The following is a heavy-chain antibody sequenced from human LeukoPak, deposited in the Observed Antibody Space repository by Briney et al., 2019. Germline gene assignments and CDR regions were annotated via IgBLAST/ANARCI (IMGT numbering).Heavy chain of an antibody. CDR3: ARAPLGGGPIDAFDI. D-gene: IGHD1-26*01. CDR2: IYYSEST. J-gene: IGHJ3*02. Sequence: SETLSLTCTVSGGSISSYYWSWIRQPPGKGLEWIGYIYYSESTNYNPSLKSRVTISVDTSKNQFSLKLSSVTAADTAVYYCARAPLGGGPIDAFDIWGQGTMVTVSS. CDR1: GGSISSYY. V-gene: IGHV4-59*01.